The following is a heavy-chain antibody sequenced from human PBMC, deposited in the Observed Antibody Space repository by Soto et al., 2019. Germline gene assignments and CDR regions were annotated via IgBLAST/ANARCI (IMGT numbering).Heavy chain of an antibody. J-gene: IGHJ4*02. CDR3: ARSITDYYDSSGYYDDY. Sequence: QVPLVESGGGLVKPGGSLRLSCAASGFTFSDYYMSWIRQAPGKGLEWVSYISSSSSYTNYADSVKGRFTISRDNAKNSLYLQMNSLRAEDTAVYYCARSITDYYDSSGYYDDYWGQGTLVTVSS. D-gene: IGHD3-22*01. CDR2: ISSSSSYT. CDR1: GFTFSDYY. V-gene: IGHV3-11*05.